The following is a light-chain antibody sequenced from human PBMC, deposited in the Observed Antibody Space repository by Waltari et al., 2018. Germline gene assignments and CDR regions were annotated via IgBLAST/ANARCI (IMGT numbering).Light chain of an antibody. CDR1: QSISSY. CDR2: DAS. J-gene: IGKJ4*01. CDR3: QQYDKWPLT. Sequence: LSCMASQSISSYLAWYQQKPGQAPRLLIHDASTRATSIPARFGGSGSGTEFTLTISSLQSEDFAVYYCQQYDKWPLTFGGGTEVEIK. V-gene: IGKV3-15*01.